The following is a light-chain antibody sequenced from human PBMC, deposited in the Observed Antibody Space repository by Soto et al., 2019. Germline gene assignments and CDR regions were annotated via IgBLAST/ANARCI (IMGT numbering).Light chain of an antibody. CDR1: QSVSSN. V-gene: IGKV3-15*01. CDR3: QQYNNWLST. J-gene: IGKJ2*02. CDR2: GAS. Sequence: EIVMTQSPATLSVSPGERATLSCRASQSVSSNLAWYQQKPGQAPRLLIYGASTRATGIPARFSGSGSGTEYTLTISSLQSEDFAVYYWQQYNNWLSTFGQGTKLEIK.